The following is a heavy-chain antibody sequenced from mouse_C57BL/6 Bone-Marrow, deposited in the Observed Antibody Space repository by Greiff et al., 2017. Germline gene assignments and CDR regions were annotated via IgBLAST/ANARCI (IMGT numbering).Heavy chain of an antibody. CDR3: AREGRLGYFDV. V-gene: IGHV1-50*01. CDR2: IDPSDSYT. Sequence: QVQLQQSGAELVKPGASVKLSCKASGYTFTSYWMQWVKQRPGQGLEWIGEIDPSDSYTNYNQKFKGKATLTVDTSSSTAYMQLSSLTSEDSAVYYCAREGRLGYFDVWGTGTTVTVSS. J-gene: IGHJ1*03. CDR1: GYTFTSYW. D-gene: IGHD3-2*02.